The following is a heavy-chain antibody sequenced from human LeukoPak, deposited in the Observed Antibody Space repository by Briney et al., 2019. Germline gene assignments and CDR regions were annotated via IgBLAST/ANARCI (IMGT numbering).Heavy chain of an antibody. Sequence: GGSLRLSCVASGFTFSDYYMSWTRQAPGKGLEWVSYISSSSGTTIYYADSVKGRFTISRDNAKNSLYLQMNSLRAEDTAVYYCARVQRGIAVALDYWGQGTLATVSS. CDR2: ISSSSGTTI. J-gene: IGHJ4*02. V-gene: IGHV3-11*04. D-gene: IGHD6-19*01. CDR3: ARVQRGIAVALDY. CDR1: GFTFSDYY.